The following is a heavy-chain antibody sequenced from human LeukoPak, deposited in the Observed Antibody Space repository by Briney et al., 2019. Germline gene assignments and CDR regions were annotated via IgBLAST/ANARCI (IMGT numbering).Heavy chain of an antibody. CDR1: GFTVSSNH. CDR2: IYSGGST. D-gene: IGHD2-15*01. Sequence: PGGSLRLSCAASGFTVSSNHMSWVRQAPGKGLEWVSVIYSGGSTYYADSVKGRFTISRDNSKNTLYLQMNSLRAEDTAVYYCARVPSVVVAATRFDYWGQGTLVTVSS. CDR3: ARVPSVVVAATRFDY. V-gene: IGHV3-53*01. J-gene: IGHJ4*02.